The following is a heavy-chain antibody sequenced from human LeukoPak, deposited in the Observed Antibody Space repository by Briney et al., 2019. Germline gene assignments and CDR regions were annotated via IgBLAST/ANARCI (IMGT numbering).Heavy chain of an antibody. V-gene: IGHV3-23*01. J-gene: IGHJ6*03. CDR1: GFTFSSYA. CDR3: AREEKVADTAMIDYYYYMDV. CDR2: FSGSGGST. D-gene: IGHD5-18*01. Sequence: GGSLRPSCAASGFTFSSYAMSWVRQAPGKGLECISGFSGSGGSTYYADSVKGRFTISRDNSKNTLYLQMNSLRAEDTAVYYCAREEKVADTAMIDYYYYMDVWGKGTTVTISS.